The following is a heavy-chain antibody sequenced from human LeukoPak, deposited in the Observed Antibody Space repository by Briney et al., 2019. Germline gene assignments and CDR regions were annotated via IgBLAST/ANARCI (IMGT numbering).Heavy chain of an antibody. CDR2: ISWNSGSI. Sequence: GRSLRLSCAASGFTFDDYAMHWVRQAPGKGLEWVSGISWNSGSIGYADSVKGRSTISRDNAKNSLYLQMNSLRAEDMALYYCAKDIYGDYGRPGFDYWGQGTLVTVSS. V-gene: IGHV3-9*03. J-gene: IGHJ4*02. D-gene: IGHD4-17*01. CDR3: AKDIYGDYGRPGFDY. CDR1: GFTFDDYA.